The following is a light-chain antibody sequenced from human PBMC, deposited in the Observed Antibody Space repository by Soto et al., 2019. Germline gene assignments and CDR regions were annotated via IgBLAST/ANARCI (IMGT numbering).Light chain of an antibody. J-gene: IGKJ2*01. CDR3: QQRSNWPPMYT. Sequence: IVMTQSPATLSVSPGEGVTLSCRASPSVRSNLAWYQQKPGQPPRLLIYGASTRAAGIPARFSGSGFGTEFTLTISSLQSEDFAVYYCQQRSNWPPMYTFGQGTKLEIK. CDR1: PSVRSN. CDR2: GAS. V-gene: IGKV3-15*01.